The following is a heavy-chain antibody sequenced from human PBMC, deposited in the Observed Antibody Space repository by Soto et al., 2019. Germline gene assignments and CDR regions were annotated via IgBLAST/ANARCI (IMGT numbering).Heavy chain of an antibody. J-gene: IGHJ5*02. CDR2: ISSSSSYI. Sequence: GGSLRLSCAASGFTFSSYSMNWFRQAPGKGLEWVSSISSSSSYIYYADSVKGRFTISRDNAKNSLYLQMNSLRAEDTAVYYCARDRRGYCSSTSCYDWFDPWGQGTLVTVSS. V-gene: IGHV3-21*01. D-gene: IGHD2-2*01. CDR3: ARDRRGYCSSTSCYDWFDP. CDR1: GFTFSSYS.